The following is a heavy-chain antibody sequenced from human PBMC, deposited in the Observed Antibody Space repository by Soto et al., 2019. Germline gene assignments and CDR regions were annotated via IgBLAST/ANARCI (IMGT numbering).Heavy chain of an antibody. V-gene: IGHV3-23*01. D-gene: IGHD6-19*01. CDR3: AKVGDSSGWQYYFDQ. Sequence: GGSLRLSCAASGFTFSSYAMSWVRQAPGKGLEWVSAISGSGGSTYYAESVKGRFTISRANSKNTLYLQMNSLRAEDSAVYYCAKVGDSSGWQYYFDQWGQGTLVTVSS. CDR1: GFTFSSYA. J-gene: IGHJ4*02. CDR2: ISGSGGST.